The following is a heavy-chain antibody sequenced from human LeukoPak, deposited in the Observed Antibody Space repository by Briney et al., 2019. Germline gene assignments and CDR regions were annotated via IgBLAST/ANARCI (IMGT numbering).Heavy chain of an antibody. D-gene: IGHD1-26*01. CDR3: ARGSGSYSLYYFDH. J-gene: IGHJ4*02. Sequence: SETLSLTCAVYGGSFSGYYWSWIRQPPGKGLEWIGEINHSGSTNYNPSLKSRVTISVDTSKNQFSLKLSSVTAADTAVYYCARGSGSYSLYYFDHWGQGTLVTVSS. CDR1: GGSFSGYY. CDR2: INHSGST. V-gene: IGHV4-34*01.